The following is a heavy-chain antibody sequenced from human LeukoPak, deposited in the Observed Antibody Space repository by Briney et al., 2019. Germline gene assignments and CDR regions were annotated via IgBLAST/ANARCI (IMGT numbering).Heavy chain of an antibody. V-gene: IGHV3-21*01. D-gene: IGHD5-18*01. CDR3: AREEVGNSYSPVYYYYYYMDV. Sequence: GGSLRLSCAASGFTFSSYSMNWVRQAPGKGLEWVSSISSSSSYIYYADSVKGRFTISRDNAKNSLYLQMNSLRAEDTAVYYCAREEVGNSYSPVYYYYYYMDVWGKGTTVTISS. J-gene: IGHJ6*03. CDR2: ISSSSSYI. CDR1: GFTFSSYS.